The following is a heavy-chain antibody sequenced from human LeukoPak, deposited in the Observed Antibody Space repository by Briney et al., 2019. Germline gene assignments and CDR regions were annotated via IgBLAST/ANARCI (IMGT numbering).Heavy chain of an antibody. D-gene: IGHD6-13*01. CDR3: AHRRRAGSWYPDAFDI. J-gene: IGHJ3*02. CDR1: GFSLSTSGVG. Sequence: SGPTLVKPTQTLTLTCTFSGFSLSTSGVGVGWIRQPPGKALEWLALIYWNDDKRYSPSLKSRLTITKDTSNNQVVLTMTNMDPVDTATYYCAHRRRAGSWYPDAFDIWGQGTMVTVSS. CDR2: IYWNDDK. V-gene: IGHV2-5*01.